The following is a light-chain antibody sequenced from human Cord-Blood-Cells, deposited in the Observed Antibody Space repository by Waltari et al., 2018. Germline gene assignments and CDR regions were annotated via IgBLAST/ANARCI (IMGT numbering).Light chain of an antibody. Sequence: EIVLTQSPGTLSLSPGERATLSCRASQSVSSSYLAWYQQKPGQAPRLLIYGASSRATGIPDRFSGSESGTDFTLTISRLEPEDFAVYYCQQYGSSPPYTFGQGTKLESK. CDR1: QSVSSSY. CDR3: QQYGSSPPYT. CDR2: GAS. V-gene: IGKV3-20*01. J-gene: IGKJ2*01.